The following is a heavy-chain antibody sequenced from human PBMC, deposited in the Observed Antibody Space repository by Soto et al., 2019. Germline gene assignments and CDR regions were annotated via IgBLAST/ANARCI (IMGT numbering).Heavy chain of an antibody. J-gene: IGHJ3*02. Sequence: GGSLRLSCTASGFTFSSYSMNWVRQAPGKGLEWVSSITGSSTYIYYAEAVEGRLTISRDNAKNSLYLQMNSLRAEDTAVYYCARVSTTMSTFDGFDIWGQGTLVTVSS. D-gene: IGHD3-16*01. CDR2: ITGSSTYI. CDR1: GFTFSSYS. CDR3: ARVSTTMSTFDGFDI. V-gene: IGHV3-21*01.